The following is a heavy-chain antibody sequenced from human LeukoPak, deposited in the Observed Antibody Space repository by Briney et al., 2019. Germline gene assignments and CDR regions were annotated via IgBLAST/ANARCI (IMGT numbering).Heavy chain of an antibody. CDR2: IIPIFGTA. V-gene: IGHV1-69*13. Sequence: SVKVSCKASGGTFSSYAISWVRQAPGQGLEWMGGIIPIFGTANYAQKFQGRVTITADESTSTAYMELSSLRSEDTAVYYCARVVTARRPPGEFGYWGQGTLVTVSS. CDR3: ARVVTARRPPGEFGY. CDR1: GGTFSSYA. D-gene: IGHD6-6*01. J-gene: IGHJ4*02.